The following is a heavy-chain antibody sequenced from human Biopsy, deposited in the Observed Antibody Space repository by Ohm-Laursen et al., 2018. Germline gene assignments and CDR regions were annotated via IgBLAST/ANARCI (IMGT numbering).Heavy chain of an antibody. CDR3: ARVPAYPSIDGYYGLDL. V-gene: IGHV1-2*02. CDR1: GYTFAGYY. J-gene: IGHJ6*02. CDR2: INPNSGNA. Sequence: ASVKVSCKVSGYTFAGYYLHWVRQAPGHGLEWMGWINPNSGNANYAQGFQGRLTVTRDTSISTAYMELTSLTFDDTAIYYCARVPAYPSIDGYYGLDLWGQGTTVIVSS. D-gene: IGHD3-9*01.